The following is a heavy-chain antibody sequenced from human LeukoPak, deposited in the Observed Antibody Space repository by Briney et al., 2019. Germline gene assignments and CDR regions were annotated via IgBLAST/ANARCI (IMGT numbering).Heavy chain of an antibody. CDR1: GGSISSYN. CDR3: ASTYCSGGSSPYYYYYYMDV. Sequence: SETLSLTCTVYGGSISSYNWSWLRQPPGKGLEWIGYIYYSGSTNYNPSLKSRVTISVDTSKNQFSLKLSSVTAADTAVYYCASTYCSGGSSPYYYYYYMDVWGKGTTVTVSS. D-gene: IGHD2-15*01. CDR2: IYYSGST. V-gene: IGHV4-59*08. J-gene: IGHJ6*03.